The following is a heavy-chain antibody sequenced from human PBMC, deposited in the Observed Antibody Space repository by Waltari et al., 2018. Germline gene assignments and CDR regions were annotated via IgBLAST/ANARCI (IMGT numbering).Heavy chain of an antibody. CDR2: IYPGDSDT. D-gene: IGHD1-26*01. V-gene: IGHV5-51*03. Sequence: EVQLVQSGAEVKKPGESLKISCKGSGYSFTSYWIGWVRQMPGKGLEWMGIIYPGDSDTRYSPSFQGQVTISADKSISTAYLQWSSLKASDTAMYYCAKDKVLVGGPRSHFDYWGQGTLVTVSS. CDR3: AKDKVLVGGPRSHFDY. CDR1: GYSFTSYW. J-gene: IGHJ4*02.